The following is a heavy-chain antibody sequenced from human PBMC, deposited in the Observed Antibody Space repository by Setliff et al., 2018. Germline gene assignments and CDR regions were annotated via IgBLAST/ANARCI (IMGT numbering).Heavy chain of an antibody. V-gene: IGHV4-61*09. Sequence: TLSLTCSVPGASITSGGFYWTWIRQPAGKGLEWIGHISPSGSTTYNPSVKSRVTISLATSKNHFSLKLDSVTAADTALYYCARSPSSGAYWNPRPFYSDYWARGTLVTVSS. CDR3: ARSPSSGAYWNPRPFYSDY. CDR2: ISPSGST. D-gene: IGHD1-26*01. J-gene: IGHJ4*02. CDR1: GASITSGGFY.